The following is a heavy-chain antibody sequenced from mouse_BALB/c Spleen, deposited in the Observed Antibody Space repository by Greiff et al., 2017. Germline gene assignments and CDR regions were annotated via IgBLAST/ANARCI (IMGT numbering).Heavy chain of an antibody. CDR2: INPSNGGT. CDR1: GYTFTSYY. CDR3: TRGMITTVYYFDY. Sequence: VKLQESGAELVKPGASVKLSCKASGYTFTSYYMYWVKQRPGQGLEWIGEINPSNGGTNFNEKFKSKATLTVDKSSSTAYMQLSSLTSEDSAVYYCTRGMITTVYYFDYWGQGTTLTVSS. J-gene: IGHJ2*01. D-gene: IGHD2-4*01. V-gene: IGHV1S81*02.